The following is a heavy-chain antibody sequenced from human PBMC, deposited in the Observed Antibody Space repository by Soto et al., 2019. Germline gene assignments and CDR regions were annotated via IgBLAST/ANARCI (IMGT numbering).Heavy chain of an antibody. D-gene: IGHD3-22*01. CDR2: INHSGGT. J-gene: IGHJ4*01. CDR1: GGSFSAYY. Sequence: PSETLSLTCAVYGGSFSAYYWSWIRQPPGKGLEWIGEINHSGGTSYNPSLKSRVTISVDTSKSQFSLKLTSVTAADRAVYYCARGSVDTVDSSGFYEYWGHLPPFTVSS. V-gene: IGHV4-34*01. CDR3: ARGSVDTVDSSGFYEY.